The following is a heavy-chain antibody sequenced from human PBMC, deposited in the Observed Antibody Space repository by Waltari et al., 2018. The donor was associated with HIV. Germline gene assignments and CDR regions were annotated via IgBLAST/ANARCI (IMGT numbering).Heavy chain of an antibody. J-gene: IGHJ6*02. V-gene: IGHV4-59*01. Sequence: QVQLQESGPGLVKPSETLSLTCTVTGGPISSYDWSWIRQPPGKGLEWIGYIYYSGSTNHHPTLKSRVTISVDTSKNQFSLKLSSVTAADTAVYYCARYYYDISGSFYGMDVCGHVTTVTVSS. D-gene: IGHD3-22*01. CDR1: GGPISSYD. CDR3: ARYYYDISGSFYGMDV. CDR2: IYYSGST.